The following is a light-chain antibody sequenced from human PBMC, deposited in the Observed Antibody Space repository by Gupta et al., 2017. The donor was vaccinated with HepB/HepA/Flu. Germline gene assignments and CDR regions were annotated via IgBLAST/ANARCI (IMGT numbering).Light chain of an antibody. Sequence: DIQMTQSPSSLSASVGDRVTITCRASQSISSYLNWYQQKPGKAPKLLIYAASSLQSGVPSRFSGSGSGTEFTLTISRLQPEDFATYYCQQSYRTPQTFGQGTKVEIK. CDR1: QSISSY. CDR3: QQSYRTPQT. CDR2: AAS. J-gene: IGKJ1*01. V-gene: IGKV1-39*01.